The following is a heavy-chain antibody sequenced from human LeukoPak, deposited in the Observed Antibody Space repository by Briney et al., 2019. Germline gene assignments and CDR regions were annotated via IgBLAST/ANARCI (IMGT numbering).Heavy chain of an antibody. CDR3: ARRSRSVGSYSDAFDL. CDR1: GFTFSSYD. D-gene: IGHD3-22*01. CDR2: IGVAGDT. V-gene: IGHV3-13*01. Sequence: GGSLRLSCGASGFTFSSYDMHWVRQFIGKGLEWVSGIGVAGDTYYSGSVKGRFTISRENARNSFYLQMNTLRAGDMAVYFCARRSRSVGSYSDAFDLWGQGTMVTVSS. J-gene: IGHJ3*01.